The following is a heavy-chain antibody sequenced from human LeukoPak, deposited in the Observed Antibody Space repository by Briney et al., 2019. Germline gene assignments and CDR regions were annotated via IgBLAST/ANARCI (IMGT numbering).Heavy chain of an antibody. CDR2: IYYSGST. D-gene: IGHD3-16*01. J-gene: IGHJ4*02. V-gene: IGHV4-39*01. Sequence: SETLSLTCTVPGGSISSSSYYWGWIRQPPGKGLEWIGSIYYSGSTYYNPSLKSRVTISVDTSKNQFSLKLSSVTAADTAVYYCIGQYYALLPVWGQGTLVTVSS. CDR3: IGQYYALLPV. CDR1: GGSISSSSYY.